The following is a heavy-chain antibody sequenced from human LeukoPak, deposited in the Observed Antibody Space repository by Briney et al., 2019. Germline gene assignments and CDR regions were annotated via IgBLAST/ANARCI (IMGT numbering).Heavy chain of an antibody. CDR2: TYYRSTWYN. CDR1: GVSVSSNSVT. J-gene: IGHJ5*02. V-gene: IGHV6-1*01. D-gene: IGHD2-2*01. Sequence: PSQTLSLTCAISGVSVSSNSVTWNWIRQSPSRGLERLGRTYYRSTWYNDYAVSVRGRITVNPDTSKNQFSLHLNSVTPEDTAVYYCARRLTQYDCFDPWGQGILVTVSS. CDR3: ARRLTQYDCFDP.